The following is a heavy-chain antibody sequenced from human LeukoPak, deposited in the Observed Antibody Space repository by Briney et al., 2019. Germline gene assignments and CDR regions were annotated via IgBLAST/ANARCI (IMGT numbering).Heavy chain of an antibody. J-gene: IGHJ4*02. V-gene: IGHV3-64D*06. Sequence: GGSLRLSCSASGFTFSRYSMHWVRQAPGQGLEYVSVISSNGGSTYYADSVKGRFTISRDTSKNTLYLQMSSLRAEDTAVYYCVLSTTMVTSFDYWAQGPLVSVPS. CDR1: GFTFSRYS. CDR3: VLSTTMVTSFDY. CDR2: ISSNGGST. D-gene: IGHD5-18*01.